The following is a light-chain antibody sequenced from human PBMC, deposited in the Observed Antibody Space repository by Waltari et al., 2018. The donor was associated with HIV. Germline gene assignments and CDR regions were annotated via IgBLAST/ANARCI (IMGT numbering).Light chain of an antibody. J-gene: IGLJ1*01. CDR2: HDT. V-gene: IGLV3-25*03. CDR3: QSADSSGTYV. CDR1: LLAQQY. Sequence: SYELIQPPSVSVSPGQTARITCPGALLAQQYGYWYQQMPGLAPVLLIYHDTERPSGVPERFSGSSSGTTFTLTISGVQAEDEADYYCQSADSSGTYVFGTGTKVTVL.